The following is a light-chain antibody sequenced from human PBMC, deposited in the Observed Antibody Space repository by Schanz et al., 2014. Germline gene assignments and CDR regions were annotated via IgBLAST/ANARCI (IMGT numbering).Light chain of an antibody. CDR2: SNN. Sequence: QSVLTQPPSASGTPGQRVTISCSGSSSNIGRNYVYWYQQLPGTAPKLLIHSNNQRPSGVPDRFSGSKSGTSASLAISGLRSEDEANYYCAAWDDSLNGYWVFGGGTKLTVL. CDR3: AAWDDSLNGYWV. V-gene: IGLV1-47*02. J-gene: IGLJ3*02. CDR1: SSNIGRNY.